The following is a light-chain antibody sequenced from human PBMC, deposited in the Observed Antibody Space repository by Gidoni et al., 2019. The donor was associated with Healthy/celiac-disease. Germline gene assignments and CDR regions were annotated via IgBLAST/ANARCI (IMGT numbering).Light chain of an antibody. CDR2: GAS. J-gene: IGKJ4*01. CDR3: QQYNNWPPLT. Sequence: EIVMTQSPASLSVSPGERATLSCRASQSVSSNLAWYKQKHGQAPRLLIYGASTRATGIPARFSGSGSGTEFTLTISSLQSEDFAVYYCQQYNNWPPLTFGGGTKVEIK. V-gene: IGKV3-15*01. CDR1: QSVSSN.